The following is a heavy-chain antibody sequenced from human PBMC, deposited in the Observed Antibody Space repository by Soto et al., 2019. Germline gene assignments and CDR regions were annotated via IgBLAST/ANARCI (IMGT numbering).Heavy chain of an antibody. CDR2: MNPNSGNT. J-gene: IGHJ6*03. CDR3: ATAQRLAARHLHPYCYYMDV. D-gene: IGHD6-6*01. Sequence: QVQLVQSGAEVKKPGASVKVSCKASGYTFTSYDINWVRQATGQGLEWMGWMNPNSGNTGYAQKFPGRVTMTRNTSISTAYMELSSVRSEDTAVYYCATAQRLAARHLHPYCYYMDVWGKGTTVTVSS. CDR1: GYTFTSYD. V-gene: IGHV1-8*01.